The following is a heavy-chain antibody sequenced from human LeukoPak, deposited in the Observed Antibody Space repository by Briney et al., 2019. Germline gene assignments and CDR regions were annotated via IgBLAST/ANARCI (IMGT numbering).Heavy chain of an antibody. Sequence: ASVKVSCKASGYTFSSYGITWVRQAPGQGLEWLGWISTYNGNTNYAQKLQGRVTMTTDTSTSTAYMELRSLRSDDTAVYYCARDSYYGSGYSHYWGQGTLVTVSS. CDR3: ARDSYYGSGYSHY. CDR2: ISTYNGNT. V-gene: IGHV1-18*01. J-gene: IGHJ4*02. CDR1: GYTFSSYG. D-gene: IGHD3-10*01.